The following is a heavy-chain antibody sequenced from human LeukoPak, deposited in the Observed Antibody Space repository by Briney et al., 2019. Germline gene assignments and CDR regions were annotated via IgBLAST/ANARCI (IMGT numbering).Heavy chain of an antibody. D-gene: IGHD2-21*02. CDR2: IIPIFGTA. Sequence: VASVNVSCKASGGTFSSYAISWVRQAPGQGLEWMGGIIPIFGTANYAQKFQGRVTITADESTSTAYMELSSLRSEDTAVYYCARDGGGDCYDRWGQGTLVTVSS. CDR1: GGTFSSYA. V-gene: IGHV1-69*01. CDR3: ARDGGGDCYDR. J-gene: IGHJ4*02.